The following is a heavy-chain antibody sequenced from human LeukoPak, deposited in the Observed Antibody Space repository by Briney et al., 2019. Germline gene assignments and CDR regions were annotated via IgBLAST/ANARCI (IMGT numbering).Heavy chain of an antibody. CDR3: AKGYYDILTGYPVILYFDY. CDR2: ISGSGGST. Sequence: PGGSLRLSCAASGFTFSSYAMSWVRQAPGKGLEWVSAISGSGGSTYYADSVKGRFTISRDNSKNTLYLQMNSLRAEDTAVYYCAKGYYDILTGYPVILYFDYWGQGTLVTVSS. D-gene: IGHD3-9*01. V-gene: IGHV3-23*01. J-gene: IGHJ4*02. CDR1: GFTFSSYA.